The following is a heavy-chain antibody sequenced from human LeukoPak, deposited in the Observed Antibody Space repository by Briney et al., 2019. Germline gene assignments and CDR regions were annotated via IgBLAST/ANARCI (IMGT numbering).Heavy chain of an antibody. CDR1: GGSINNYY. D-gene: IGHD6-13*01. V-gene: IGHV4-4*07. Sequence: SETLSLTCTVSGGSINNYYWSWIRQPAGKGLEWIGLIYSSGSTSYNPSLKSRVTMSVDTSKKQFSLRLSSVTAADTTVYYCARTGMETFDYWGQGTLVTVSS. J-gene: IGHJ4*02. CDR2: IYSSGST. CDR3: ARTGMETFDY.